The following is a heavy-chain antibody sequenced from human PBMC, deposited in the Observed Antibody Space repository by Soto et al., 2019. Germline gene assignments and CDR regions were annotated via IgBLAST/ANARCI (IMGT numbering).Heavy chain of an antibody. Sequence: GGSLRLSCAASGFPFSIYSMNWVRQAPGKGLEWVSSISSSSSYIYYADSVKGRFTIYRDNAKNSLYLQMKSLRAEDTAVYYCERVEYPTNHWGQVTLVTVSX. CDR3: ERVEYPTNH. CDR1: GFPFSIYS. D-gene: IGHD2-2*01. CDR2: ISSSSSYI. V-gene: IGHV3-21*01. J-gene: IGHJ5*02.